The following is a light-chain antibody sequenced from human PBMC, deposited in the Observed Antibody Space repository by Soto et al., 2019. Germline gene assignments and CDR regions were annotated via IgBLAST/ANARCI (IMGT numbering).Light chain of an antibody. CDR1: QSLAHSNGNTY. V-gene: IGKV2-24*01. J-gene: IGKJ1*01. CDR2: KVS. Sequence: DVVMTQTPLSSPVALGQPASLSCRSSQSLAHSNGNTYLSWLQQRPGQPPRLLIYKVSNRLSGVPDRFSGSGAGTGFTLNISRVEAEDVGVYYCMQATHFPRTFGQGTKVEIK. CDR3: MQATHFPRT.